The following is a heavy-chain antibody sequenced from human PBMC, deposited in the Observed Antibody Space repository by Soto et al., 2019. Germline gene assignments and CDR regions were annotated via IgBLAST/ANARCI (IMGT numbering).Heavy chain of an antibody. D-gene: IGHD2-2*02. CDR2: IIPILGIA. CDR3: AMEYCSSTSCDRDY. CDR1: GGTFSSYT. J-gene: IGHJ4*02. Sequence: QVQLVQSGAEVKKPGSSVKVSCKASGGTFSSYTISWVRQAPGQGLEWMGRIIPILGIANYAQKFQGRVMIAADKFTSTAYMELSSLRSEDTAVYYCAMEYCSSTSCDRDYWGQGTLVTVSS. V-gene: IGHV1-69*02.